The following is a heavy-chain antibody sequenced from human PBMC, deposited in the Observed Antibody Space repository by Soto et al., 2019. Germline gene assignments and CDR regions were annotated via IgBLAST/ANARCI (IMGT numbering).Heavy chain of an antibody. V-gene: IGHV1-69*02. CDR2: IIPISGIA. CDR3: ATPPRY. J-gene: IGHJ4*02. Sequence: QVQLVQSGAEVKKPGSSVKVSCKASGGTFSSYTISWVRQAPGQGLEWMGRIIPISGIANHAQKFQGRVTITADKSTGTAYMERSSLRSVDTAVCYCATPPRYWGQGTLVTVSS. CDR1: GGTFSSYT.